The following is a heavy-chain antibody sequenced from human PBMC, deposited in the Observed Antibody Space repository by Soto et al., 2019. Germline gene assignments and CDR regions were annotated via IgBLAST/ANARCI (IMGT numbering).Heavy chain of an antibody. CDR1: GFTFSSYW. D-gene: IGHD5-18*01. CDR2: IKQDGSEK. CDR3: ARYRGYSYGYAFDI. Sequence: GGSLRLSCAASGFTFSSYWMSWVRQAPGKGLEWVANIKQDGSEKYYVDSVKGRFTISRDNAKNSLYLQMNSLRAEDTAVYYCARYRGYSYGYAFDIWGQGTMVTVSS. V-gene: IGHV3-7*01. J-gene: IGHJ3*02.